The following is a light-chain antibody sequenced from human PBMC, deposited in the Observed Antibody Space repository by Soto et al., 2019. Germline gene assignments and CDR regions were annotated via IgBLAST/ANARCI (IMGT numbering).Light chain of an antibody. J-gene: IGLJ1*01. CDR3: CSYAGSYV. CDR1: SNDIDGYDY. V-gene: IGLV2-11*01. CDR2: DVN. Sequence: QSVLTQPHSVSGSPGQSVTISCTGTSNDIDGYDYVSWYQLHPGKAPKLMIYDVNKWPSGVPDRFSGSKSGNTASLTISGLQAEDEADYYCCSYAGSYVFGTGTKLTVL.